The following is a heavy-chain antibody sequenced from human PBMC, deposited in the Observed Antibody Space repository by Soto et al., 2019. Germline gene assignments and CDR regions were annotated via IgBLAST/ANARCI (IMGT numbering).Heavy chain of an antibody. CDR1: GFTFSTYA. CDR3: VRGLDSVDC. CDR2: ISGSGGVT. V-gene: IGHV3-23*01. J-gene: IGHJ4*02. D-gene: IGHD3-9*01. Sequence: EVQLLESGGGLIQPGGSLRLSCAVSGFTFSTYAMSWVRQAPGKGLEWISAISGSGGVTYYVDSVKGRFTISRDNSKNTLYLQINSLRAEDTALYYCVRGLDSVDCWGQGTLVTVSS.